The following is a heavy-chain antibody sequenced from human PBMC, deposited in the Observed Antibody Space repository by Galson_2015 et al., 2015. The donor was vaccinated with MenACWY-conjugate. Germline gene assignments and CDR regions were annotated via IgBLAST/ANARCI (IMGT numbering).Heavy chain of an antibody. CDR1: EFTFSSYD. D-gene: IGHD3-16*01. V-gene: IGHV3-48*03. J-gene: IGHJ3*02. CDR2: ISQSGSTI. Sequence: SLRLSCAASEFTFSSYDMNWVRQAPGKGLEWVSYISQSGSTIYYADSVKGRFSNSRDNAKNSLYLQMNSLRAEDTAVYYRARDYDSVGDGFDIWGQGSMVTVSS. CDR3: ARDYDSVGDGFDI.